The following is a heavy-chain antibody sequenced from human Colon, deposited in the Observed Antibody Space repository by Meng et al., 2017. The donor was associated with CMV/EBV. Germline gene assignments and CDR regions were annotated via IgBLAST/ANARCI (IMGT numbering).Heavy chain of an antibody. J-gene: IGHJ1*01. D-gene: IGHD2-2*01. CDR2: ISSRSSTI. CDR3: ARERIVEVPAAAYFQH. Sequence: GGSLRLSCAASGFTFSIYSMNWVRQAPGKGLEWVSYISSRSSTIYYADSVKGRFTISRENAKNSVYLQMNSLRAEDTAIYYCARERIVEVPAAAYFQHWGQSTLVTVSS. V-gene: IGHV3-48*04. CDR1: GFTFSIYS.